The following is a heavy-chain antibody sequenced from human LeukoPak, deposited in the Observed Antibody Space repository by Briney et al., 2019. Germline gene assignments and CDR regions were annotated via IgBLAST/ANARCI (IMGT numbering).Heavy chain of an antibody. CDR1: GGSISNYY. J-gene: IGHJ5*02. Sequence: PSETLSLTCTVSGGSISNYYWSWIRQPPGKGLEWIGYIYYSGNTNYNPSLKSRVTISVDTSKNQFSLKLSSVTAADTAVYHCARHYYYDSRAGFDPWGQGILVTVSS. D-gene: IGHD3-22*01. CDR2: IYYSGNT. CDR3: ARHYYYDSRAGFDP. V-gene: IGHV4-59*01.